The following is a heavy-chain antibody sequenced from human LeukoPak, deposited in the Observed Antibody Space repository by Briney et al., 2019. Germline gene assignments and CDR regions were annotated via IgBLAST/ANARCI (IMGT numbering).Heavy chain of an antibody. CDR3: ARRGYYGSGSYYPYYMDV. D-gene: IGHD3-10*01. CDR1: GASISSYS. V-gene: IGHV4-59*12. J-gene: IGHJ6*03. Sequence: PSETLSLTCTVSGASISSYSWGWLRQPPGKGLEWIGYFSYTGSTNYNPSLRSRVTISLDTSKNQFSLKLSSVTAADTAVYYCARRGYYGSGSYYPYYMDVWGKGTTVTISS. CDR2: FSYTGST.